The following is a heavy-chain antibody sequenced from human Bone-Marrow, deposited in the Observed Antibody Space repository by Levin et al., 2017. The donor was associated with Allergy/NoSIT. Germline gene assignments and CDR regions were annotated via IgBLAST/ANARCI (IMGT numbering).Heavy chain of an antibody. CDR2: IRSTAYGGTA. J-gene: IGHJ4*02. V-gene: IGHV3-15*01. Sequence: KSGGSLRLSCAASGFTFSDAWMSWVRQAPGKGLEWVGRIRSTAYGGTADYAAPAKGRFSISRDDPENTLYLQMNSLTTDDTAVYYCTTDLRWELVPPDYWGQGTLVTVSS. CDR1: GFTFSDAW. D-gene: IGHD1-26*01. CDR3: TTDLRWELVPPDY.